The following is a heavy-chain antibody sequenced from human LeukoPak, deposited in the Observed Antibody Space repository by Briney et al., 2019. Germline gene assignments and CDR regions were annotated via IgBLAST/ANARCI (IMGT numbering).Heavy chain of an antibody. Sequence: ACVRVSSEASGFTFTSSAPQLVRHARGQRLEWVGWIVVGSGNTNYAQKFQERVTITRDISTSTAYMELSSLRSEDTAAYYCAAGGHDYGDPSLDYWGQGTLVTVSS. CDR1: GFTFTSSA. D-gene: IGHD4-17*01. CDR3: AAGGHDYGDPSLDY. CDR2: IVVGSGNT. J-gene: IGHJ4*02. V-gene: IGHV1-58*01.